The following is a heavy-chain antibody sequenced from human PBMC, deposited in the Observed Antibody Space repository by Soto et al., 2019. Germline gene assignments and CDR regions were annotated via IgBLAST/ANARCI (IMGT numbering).Heavy chain of an antibody. V-gene: IGHV4-4*07. CDR2: IYATGTT. D-gene: IGHD1-1*01. CDR1: GASISGFY. CDR3: VRDGTKTLRDWFDP. J-gene: IGHJ5*02. Sequence: SETLSLTCTVSGASISGFYWSWIRKSAGKGLDWIGRIYATGTTGYNPSLKSRVMMSVDTSKKQFSLKLRSVTAADTAVYYCVRDGTKTLRDWFDPWGQGISVTVSS.